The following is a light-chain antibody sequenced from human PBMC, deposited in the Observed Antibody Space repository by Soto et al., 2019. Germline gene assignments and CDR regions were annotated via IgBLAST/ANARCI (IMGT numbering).Light chain of an antibody. Sequence: EIVLTQSPGTLSLSPGERATLSCRTSQSVRNNYLAWYQQKHGQAPRLLIHGASSRASGIPDRFSGGGSGTDCTLTIGRLEPEDFAVYYCQQYGSSPLTFGGGTKVEIK. CDR2: GAS. J-gene: IGKJ4*01. CDR3: QQYGSSPLT. V-gene: IGKV3-20*01. CDR1: QSVRNNY.